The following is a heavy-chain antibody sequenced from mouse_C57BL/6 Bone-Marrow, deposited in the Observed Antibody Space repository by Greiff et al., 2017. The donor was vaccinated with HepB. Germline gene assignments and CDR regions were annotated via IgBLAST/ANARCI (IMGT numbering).Heavy chain of an antibody. CDR1: GYTFTDYE. J-gene: IGHJ3*01. D-gene: IGHD1-1*02. V-gene: IGHV1-15*01. CDR2: IDPETGGT. CDR3: TRSLWRGFAY. Sequence: VQRVESGAELVRPGASVTLSCKASGYTFTDYEMHWVKQTPVHGLEWIGAIDPETGGTAYNQKFKGKAILTADKSSSTAYMELRSLTSEDSAVYYCTRSLWRGFAYWGQGTLVTVSA.